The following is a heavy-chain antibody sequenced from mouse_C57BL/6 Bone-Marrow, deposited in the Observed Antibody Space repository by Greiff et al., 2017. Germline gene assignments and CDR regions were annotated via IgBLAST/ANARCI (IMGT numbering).Heavy chain of an antibody. CDR2: IHPNSGST. Sequence: VQLQQSGAELVKPGASVKLSCKASGYTFTSSWRTWVKQRPGQGLEWIGMIHPNSGSTNYNEKFNSKATLTVDKSSSTAYMQLSSLTSEDSAVYYCARWGSLFGYWGQGTTLTVSS. CDR3: ARWGSLFGY. J-gene: IGHJ2*01. CDR1: GYTFTSSW. V-gene: IGHV1-64*01.